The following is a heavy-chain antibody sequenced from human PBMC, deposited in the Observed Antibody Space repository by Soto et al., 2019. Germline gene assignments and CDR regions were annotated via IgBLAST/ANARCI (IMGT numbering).Heavy chain of an antibody. Sequence: SETLSLTCTVSGGSISSGGYYWSWIRQHPGKGLEWIGYIYYNVSTYYNPSLKSRITISVDTSKNQFSLKLSSVTAADTAVYYCARDRHDYGDGYFDYWGRGTLVTVSS. CDR1: GGSISSGGYY. D-gene: IGHD4-17*01. J-gene: IGHJ4*02. CDR3: ARDRHDYGDGYFDY. V-gene: IGHV4-31*03. CDR2: IYYNVST.